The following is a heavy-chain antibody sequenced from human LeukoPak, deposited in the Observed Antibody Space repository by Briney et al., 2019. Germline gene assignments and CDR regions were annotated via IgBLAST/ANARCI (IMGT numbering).Heavy chain of an antibody. Sequence: GGSLRLSCAASGFTFSSYAMSWVRQAPGKGLEWVSAISGSGGSTYYADSVKGRFTISRDNSKNTLYLQMNSLRAEDTAVYYCAKLNRYNWNDDGDNWFDPWGRGTLVTVSS. V-gene: IGHV3-23*01. CDR1: GFTFSSYA. CDR2: ISGSGGST. J-gene: IGHJ5*02. CDR3: AKLNRYNWNDDGDNWFDP. D-gene: IGHD1-1*01.